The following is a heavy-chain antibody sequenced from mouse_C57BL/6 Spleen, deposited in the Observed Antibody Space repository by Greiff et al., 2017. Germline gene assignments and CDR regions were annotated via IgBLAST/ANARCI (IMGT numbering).Heavy chain of an antibody. Sequence: VQLQQPGAELVRPGSSVKLSCKASGYTFTSYWMHWVKQRPIQGLEWIGNIDPSDSETHYNQKFKDKATLTVDKSSSTAYMQLSSLTSEDSAVYYCARGGTVYYFDYWGQGTTLTVSS. D-gene: IGHD3-3*01. V-gene: IGHV1-52*01. J-gene: IGHJ2*01. CDR1: GYTFTSYW. CDR3: ARGGTVYYFDY. CDR2: IDPSDSET.